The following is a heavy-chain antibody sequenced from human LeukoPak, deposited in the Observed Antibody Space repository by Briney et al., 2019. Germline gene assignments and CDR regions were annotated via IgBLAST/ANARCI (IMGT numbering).Heavy chain of an antibody. J-gene: IGHJ4*02. V-gene: IGHV4-34*01. CDR3: ARGPHLEGYDSSGYYWAD. CDR2: INHSGST. D-gene: IGHD3-22*01. Sequence: PSETLSLTCAVYGGSFSGYYWSWIRQPPGKGLEWIGEINHSGSTNYNPSLKSRVTISVDTSKNQFSLKLSSVTAAGTAVYYCARGPHLEGYDSSGYYWADWGQGTLVTVSS. CDR1: GGSFSGYY.